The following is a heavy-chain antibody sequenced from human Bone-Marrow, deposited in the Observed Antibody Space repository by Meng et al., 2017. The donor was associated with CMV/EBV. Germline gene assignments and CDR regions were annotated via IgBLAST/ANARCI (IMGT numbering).Heavy chain of an antibody. J-gene: IGHJ4*02. CDR1: GFTFSSYG. CDR3: AKSQLSISLVRGVILF. D-gene: IGHD3-10*01. Sequence: GGSLRLSCAASGFTFSSYGMSWVRQAPGKGLEWVSTISGSGDTTYYADSVKGRFTISRDNSKNTLYLQMNSLRAEDTAIYYCAKSQLSISLVRGVILFWGQGTLVTVPS. V-gene: IGHV3-23*01. CDR2: ISGSGDTT.